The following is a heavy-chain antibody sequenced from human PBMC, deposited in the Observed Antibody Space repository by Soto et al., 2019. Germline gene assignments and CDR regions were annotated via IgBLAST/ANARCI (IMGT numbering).Heavy chain of an antibody. J-gene: IGHJ6*02. V-gene: IGHV4-4*07. CDR3: ARVPVAVAATEDYYGLDV. CDR2: INTDGLS. CDR1: GVSITSYY. D-gene: IGHD2-15*01. Sequence: QVQLEESGPGLVRPSETLSLTCSVSGVSITSYYWSWIRQSAGGGLEWMGRINTDGLSTYRPSFKSRLTMSLDTSTNQVSLRLISVPAADTAVYFCARVPVAVAATEDYYGLDVWGQGTTVTVSS.